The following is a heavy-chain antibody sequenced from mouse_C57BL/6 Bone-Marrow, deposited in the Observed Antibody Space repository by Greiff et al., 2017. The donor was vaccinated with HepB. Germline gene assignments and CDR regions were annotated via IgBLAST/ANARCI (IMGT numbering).Heavy chain of an antibody. Sequence: VQLKQSGAELVRPGASVKLSCTASGFNIKDDYMHWVKQRPEQGLEWIGWIDPENGDTEYASKFQGKATITADTSSNTAYLQLSSLTSEDTAVYYCTKDSDYSYYYAMDYWGRGTSITVSS. CDR1: GFNIKDDY. J-gene: IGHJ4*01. CDR2: IDPENGDT. D-gene: IGHD2-5*01. CDR3: TKDSDYSYYYAMDY. V-gene: IGHV14-4*01.